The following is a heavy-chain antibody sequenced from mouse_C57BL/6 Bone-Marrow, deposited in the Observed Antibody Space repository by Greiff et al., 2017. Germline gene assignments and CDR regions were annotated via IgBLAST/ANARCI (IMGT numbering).Heavy chain of an antibody. Sequence: EVQLQQSGTVLARPGASVKMSCKTSGYTFTSYWMHWVKQRPGQGLEWIGAIYPGNSDTSYNQKFKGKAKLTAVTSASTAYMELISLTNEDSAVYCCTRSDGYYGVYAMDYWGQGTSVTVSS. V-gene: IGHV1-5*01. CDR1: GYTFTSYW. CDR2: IYPGNSDT. CDR3: TRSDGYYGVYAMDY. D-gene: IGHD2-3*01. J-gene: IGHJ4*01.